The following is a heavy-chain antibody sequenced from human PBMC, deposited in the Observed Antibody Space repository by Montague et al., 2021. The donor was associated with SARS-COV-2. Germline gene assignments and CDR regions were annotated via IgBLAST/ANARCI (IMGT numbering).Heavy chain of an antibody. J-gene: IGHJ4*02. V-gene: IGHV6-1*01. D-gene: IGHD2-2*01. CDR1: GDSVSSNIAT. CDR2: TYYRSKWYN. Sequence: RAISGDSVSSNIATWNWIRQSPSRGLEWLGRTYYRSKWYNDYAEPVKSRITIDPDTSKHQFSLHLNSVTPEDTAVYYCARIPVGSKYYFDFWGQGTPVTVSS. CDR3: ARIPVGSKYYFDF.